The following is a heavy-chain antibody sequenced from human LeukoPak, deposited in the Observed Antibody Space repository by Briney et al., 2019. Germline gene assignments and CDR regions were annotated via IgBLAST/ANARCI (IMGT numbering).Heavy chain of an antibody. J-gene: IGHJ6*03. CDR3: AKAGLERRFFYHYVDV. D-gene: IGHD1-1*01. V-gene: IGHV3-23*01. CDR2: ISGSADNT. CDR1: GFTFSKYG. Sequence: HPGGSLRLSCAASGFTFSKYGMSWVRQAPGKGPEWVSAISGSADNTYYADSVKGRFTISRDNSKNTLYLQMNSLRAEDTAVYYCAKAGLERRFFYHYVDVWGKGTTVTVSS.